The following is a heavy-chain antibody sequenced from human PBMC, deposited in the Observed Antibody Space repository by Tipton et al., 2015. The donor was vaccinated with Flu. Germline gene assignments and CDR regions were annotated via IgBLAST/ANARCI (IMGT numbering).Heavy chain of an antibody. CDR3: ASSPPYGDYVGMGAFDI. J-gene: IGHJ3*02. V-gene: IGHV3-53*01. Sequence: SLRLSCAASGFTVSSNYMSWVRQAPGKGLEWVSVIYSGGSTYYADSVKGRFTISRDNSKNTLYLQMNSLRAEDTAVYYCASSPPYGDYVGMGAFDIWGQGTMVTVSS. CDR2: IYSGGST. D-gene: IGHD4-17*01. CDR1: GFTVSSNY.